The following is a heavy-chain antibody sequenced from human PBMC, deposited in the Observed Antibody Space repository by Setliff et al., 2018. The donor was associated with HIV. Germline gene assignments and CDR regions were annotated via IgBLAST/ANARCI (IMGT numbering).Heavy chain of an antibody. CDR3: ATNRRDCYSASCPLTS. Sequence: PGGSLRLSCAASGFFFSTYWMNWVRQAPGKGPQWVARIVSDGSGTSHADAVKGRFTISRDNAKNTRFLQMNSLRAEDSAMYYCATNRRDCYSASCPLTSWGQGTLVTVSS. J-gene: IGHJ4*02. CDR1: GFFFSTYW. D-gene: IGHD2-2*01. CDR2: IVSDGSGT. V-gene: IGHV3-74*01.